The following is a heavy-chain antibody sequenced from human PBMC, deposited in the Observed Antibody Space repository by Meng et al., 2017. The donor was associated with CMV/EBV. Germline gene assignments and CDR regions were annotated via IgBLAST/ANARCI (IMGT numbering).Heavy chain of an antibody. Sequence: GESLKISCAASGFTFSNAWMSWVRQAPGKGLEWVGRIKSKTDGGTTDYAAPVKGRFTISRDDSKNKLYLQMNSMKTEDTAVYYCTTDQPVHYDFWSGYTSRDYYYYGMDVWGQGTTVTVSS. D-gene: IGHD3-3*01. CDR3: TTDQPVHYDFWSGYTSRDYYYYGMDV. CDR2: IKSKTDGGTT. V-gene: IGHV3-15*01. J-gene: IGHJ6*02. CDR1: GFTFSNAW.